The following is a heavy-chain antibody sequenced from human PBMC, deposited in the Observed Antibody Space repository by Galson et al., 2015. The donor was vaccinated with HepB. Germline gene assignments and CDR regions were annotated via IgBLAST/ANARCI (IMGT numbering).Heavy chain of an antibody. CDR2: INTNTGSP. Sequence: SVKVSCKASGYSFTPYALNRVRQAPGQGLEWMGWINTNTGSPTYAQGLTGRFVFSLDTSVSTAYLQISSLKAEDTALYYCARRVGYCSGTNCYQGVYFDYWGQGTLVTVSS. V-gene: IGHV7-4-1*02. CDR3: ARRVGYCSGTNCYQGVYFDY. J-gene: IGHJ4*02. CDR1: GYSFTPYA. D-gene: IGHD2-2*01.